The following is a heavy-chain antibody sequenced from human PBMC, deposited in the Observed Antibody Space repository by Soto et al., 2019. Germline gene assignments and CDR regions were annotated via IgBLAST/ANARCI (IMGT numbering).Heavy chain of an antibody. D-gene: IGHD5-12*01. CDR3: ARKLYSLFWFEL. J-gene: IGHJ5*02. V-gene: IGHV1-18*01. Sequence: GASVKVSCKASGYTFTSYGISWVRQAPGQGLEWMGWISAYNGNTNYAQNLQGRVTMTTDTSTSTAYMELRSLRSDDTAVYYCARKLYSLFWFELLRQGIMVTVSS. CDR1: GYTFTSYG. CDR2: ISAYNGNT.